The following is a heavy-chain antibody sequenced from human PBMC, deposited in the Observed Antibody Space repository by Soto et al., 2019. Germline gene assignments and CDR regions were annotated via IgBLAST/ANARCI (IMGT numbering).Heavy chain of an antibody. Sequence: GESLKISCKGSGYSFTSYWIGWVRQMPGKGLEWMGFIYPGDSDTRYSPSFQGQVTISADKSISTAYLQWSSLKASDTAMYYCARALGYCSGGSCYHYFDYWGQGTLVTVSS. V-gene: IGHV5-51*01. CDR2: IYPGDSDT. J-gene: IGHJ4*02. D-gene: IGHD2-15*01. CDR1: GYSFTSYW. CDR3: ARALGYCSGGSCYHYFDY.